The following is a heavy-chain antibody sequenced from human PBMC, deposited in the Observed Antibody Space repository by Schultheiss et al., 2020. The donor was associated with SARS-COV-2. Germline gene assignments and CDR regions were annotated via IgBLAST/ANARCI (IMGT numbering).Heavy chain of an antibody. D-gene: IGHD1-26*01. Sequence: SETLSLTCAVYGGSFSGYYWSWIRQPPGKGLEWIGYIYYSGSTNYNPSLKSRVTISVDTSKNQFSLKLSSVTAADTAVYYCAREPSVGATLDYWGQGTLVTVSS. CDR3: AREPSVGATLDY. CDR1: GGSFSGYY. J-gene: IGHJ4*02. CDR2: IYYSGST. V-gene: IGHV4-59*12.